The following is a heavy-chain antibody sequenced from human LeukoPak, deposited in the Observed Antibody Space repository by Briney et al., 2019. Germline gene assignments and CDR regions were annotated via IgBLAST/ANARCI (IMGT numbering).Heavy chain of an antibody. CDR2: IYSGGRT. CDR3: AREDGGSYPAA. Sequence: GGSLRLSCAASGFTVSSNYMSWVRQAPGKGLEWVSVIYSGGRTYYADSVKGRFNISRDNSKHTLYLQMNSLRAEDTAVYYCAREDGGSYPAASGQGCPVTASS. V-gene: IGHV3-66*01. J-gene: IGHJ5*02. CDR1: GFTVSSNY. D-gene: IGHD1-26*01.